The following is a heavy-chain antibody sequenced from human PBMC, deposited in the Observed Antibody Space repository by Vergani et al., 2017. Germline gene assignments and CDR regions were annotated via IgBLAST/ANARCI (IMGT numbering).Heavy chain of an antibody. CDR2: IYYSGST. Sequence: QVQLQQWGAGLLKPSETLSLTCTVSGGSISSSSYYWAWIRQPPGTGLEWIGNIYYSGSTYYNPSLKSRVTISVDTSKNQFSLKLSSVTAADTAVYYCARHPCSGGSCYPDYWGQGTLVTVSS. CDR3: ARHPCSGGSCYPDY. J-gene: IGHJ4*02. D-gene: IGHD2-15*01. CDR1: GGSISSSSYY. V-gene: IGHV4-39*01.